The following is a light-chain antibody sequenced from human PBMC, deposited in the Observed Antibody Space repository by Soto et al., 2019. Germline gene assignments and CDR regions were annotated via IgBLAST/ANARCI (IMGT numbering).Light chain of an antibody. CDR1: NIGSKS. CDR3: QVWDSSSDHREV. J-gene: IGLJ1*01. CDR2: DDG. Sequence: SYELVQPPSVSVAPGQTARITCGGNNIGSKSVHWYQQKPGQAPVLVIYDDGDRPSGIPERFSGSNSGNTATLTISRVEAGDEADYFCQVWDSSSDHREVFGNAT. V-gene: IGLV3-21*02.